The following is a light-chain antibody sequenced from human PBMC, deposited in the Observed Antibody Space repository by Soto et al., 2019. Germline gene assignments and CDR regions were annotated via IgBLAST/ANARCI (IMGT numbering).Light chain of an antibody. CDR2: GAI. CDR3: RQYGRSLGFA. J-gene: IGKJ4*01. V-gene: IGKV3-20*01. Sequence: EIVLTQSPCTLSLSPGQRGTLSCRASQNIGSNYVAWFQQKPGQPPRLLIYGAINRASGIPDRFSGSGSGTEFTLTISSLEPEDFAVYYCRQYGRSLGFAFGGGTKVDIK. CDR1: QNIGSNY.